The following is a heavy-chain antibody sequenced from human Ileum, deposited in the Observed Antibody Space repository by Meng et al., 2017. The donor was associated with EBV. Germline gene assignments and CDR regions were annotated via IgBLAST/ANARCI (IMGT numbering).Heavy chain of an antibody. V-gene: IGHV3-72*01. Sequence: EVQLVESGGGLVQPGGSLRVSWAASGFTLSDHYMDWVRQAPGKGLEWVGRTRNKANNYVTEYAASVKGRFTISRDDSKNSLYLQINSLKIEDTAVYYCARVQLGTGVARHIDHWGQGPLVTVYS. CDR2: TRNKANNYVT. J-gene: IGHJ4*02. CDR3: ARVQLGTGVARHIDH. D-gene: IGHD1-1*01. CDR1: GFTLSDHY.